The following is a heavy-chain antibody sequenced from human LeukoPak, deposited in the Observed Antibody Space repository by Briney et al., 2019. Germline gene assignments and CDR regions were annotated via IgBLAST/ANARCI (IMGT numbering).Heavy chain of an antibody. CDR1: GFTFSNFG. Sequence: GGSLRLSCAASGFTFSNFGMNWVRQAPGKGLEWVSIITSGVGITYYADSVKGRFTISRDNYKNTLYLQMNSLRAEDTAVYYCAKELGLRIRYYYGSGSYFPLSDYWGQGTLVTVSS. J-gene: IGHJ4*02. CDR2: ITSGVGIT. CDR3: AKELGLRIRYYYGSGSYFPLSDY. V-gene: IGHV3-NL1*01. D-gene: IGHD3-10*01.